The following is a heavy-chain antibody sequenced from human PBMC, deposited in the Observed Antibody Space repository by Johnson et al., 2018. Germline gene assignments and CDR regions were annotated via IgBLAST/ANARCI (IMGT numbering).Heavy chain of an antibody. V-gene: IGHV4-34*01. D-gene: IGHD4-17*01. CDR3: ARALYGDYGIYYYYYGMDV. CDR1: GGSFSGYY. Sequence: QVQLQQWGAGLLKPSETLSLTCAVYGGSFSGYYWSWIRQPPGKGLEWIGEINHSGSTNYNPSLKSRVTISLDTSKNQFPLKLNSVTAADTAVYYCARALYGDYGIYYYYYGMDVWGQGTTVTVSS. CDR2: INHSGST. J-gene: IGHJ6*02.